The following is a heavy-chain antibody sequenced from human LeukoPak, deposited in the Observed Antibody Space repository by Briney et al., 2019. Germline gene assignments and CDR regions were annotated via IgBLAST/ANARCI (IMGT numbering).Heavy chain of an antibody. V-gene: IGHV3-33*01. D-gene: IGHD6-19*01. J-gene: IGHJ4*02. CDR3: ARDVGSSSLLGIAVAATGTEFDY. CDR2: IWYDGSNK. CDR1: GFTFSSYG. Sequence: GGSLRLSCAASGFTFSSYGMHWVRQAPGKGLEWVAVIWYDGSNKYYADSVKGRFTISRDNSKNTLYLQMNSLRAEDTAVYYCARDVGSSSLLGIAVAATGTEFDYWGQGTLVTVSS.